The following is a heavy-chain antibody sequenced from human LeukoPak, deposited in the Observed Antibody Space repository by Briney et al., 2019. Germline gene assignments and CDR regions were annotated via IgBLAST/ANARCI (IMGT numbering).Heavy chain of an antibody. J-gene: IGHJ5*01. V-gene: IGHV1-69*13. CDR2: IIPIFGTA. CDR1: GYTFTGYY. CDR3: SGEGGGYHGSGSYYNWFDS. D-gene: IGHD3-10*01. Sequence: SVKVSCKASGYTFTGYYMHWVRQAPGQGLEWMGGIIPIFGTANYAQKFQGRVTITADESTSTAYMELSSLRSEDPAEYFCSGEGGGYHGSGSYYNWFDSWGQGILVTVSS.